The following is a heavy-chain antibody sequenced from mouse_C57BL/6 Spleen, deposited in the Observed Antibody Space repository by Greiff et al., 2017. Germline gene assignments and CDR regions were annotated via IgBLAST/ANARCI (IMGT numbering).Heavy chain of an antibody. J-gene: IGHJ3*01. Sequence: QVQLLQPGAELVMPGASVKLSCTASGYTFTSYCMPWVKQRPGKGLEWIGEINPSDSYTNYNQKFKGKSTVTVDKSSSTAYLQLSSLTSEDSAVYYCAIYYGNYGFAYWGQGTLVTVSA. D-gene: IGHD2-1*01. CDR3: AIYYGNYGFAY. CDR2: INPSDSYT. V-gene: IGHV1-69*01. CDR1: GYTFTSYC.